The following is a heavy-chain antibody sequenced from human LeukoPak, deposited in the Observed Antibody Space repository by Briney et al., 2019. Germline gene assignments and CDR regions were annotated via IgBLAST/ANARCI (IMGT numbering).Heavy chain of an antibody. D-gene: IGHD3-22*01. V-gene: IGHV4-39*01. J-gene: IGHJ4*02. Sequence: PSETLSLTCSVSGGSISSSSYYWGWIRQPPGKGLEWIGTIYYSGSTYYNSSLKSRVTISVDTSKNQFSLKLSSVTAADTAVYYCARLGGITMIVGGGNYFDYWDQGTLVTVSS. CDR2: IYYSGST. CDR1: GGSISSSSYY. CDR3: ARLGGITMIVGGGNYFDY.